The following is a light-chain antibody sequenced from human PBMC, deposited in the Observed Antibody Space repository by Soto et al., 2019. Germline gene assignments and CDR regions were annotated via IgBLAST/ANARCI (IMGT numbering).Light chain of an antibody. V-gene: IGKV3-11*01. CDR1: QSVSSY. J-gene: IGKJ2*01. CDR2: DAS. CDR3: QQRSNWPPNT. Sequence: EIVLTQSPATLSLSPGERATLSCRASQSVSSYLAWYQQKPGQAPRLLIYDASNRATGIPARFSGSGSGTDFTLTISSLEPEDFAVYYCQQRSNWPPNTFGQGTKLRSN.